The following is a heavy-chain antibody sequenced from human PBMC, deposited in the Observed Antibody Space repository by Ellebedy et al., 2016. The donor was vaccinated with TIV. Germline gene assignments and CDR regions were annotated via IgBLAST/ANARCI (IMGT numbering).Heavy chain of an antibody. D-gene: IGHD3-10*01. CDR2: ISGRGDIT. V-gene: IGHV3-23*01. J-gene: IGHJ1*01. Sequence: GGSLRLSCAASGFTISTYAMTWVRQAPGKGLEWVSSISGRGDITYYADFVKGRFTISRDSSKNTLYLQMNSLRAEDTAVYYCADYGPGRAAQYWGQGTLVIVSS. CDR3: ADYGPGRAAQY. CDR1: GFTISTYA.